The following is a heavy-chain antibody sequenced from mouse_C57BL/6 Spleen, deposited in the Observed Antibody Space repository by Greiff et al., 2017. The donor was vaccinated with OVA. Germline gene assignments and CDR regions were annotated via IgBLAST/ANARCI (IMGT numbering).Heavy chain of an antibody. V-gene: IGHV8-8*01. D-gene: IGHD1-1*01. CDR3: ARDYGSSYSYAMDY. CDR2: IWWDDDK. J-gene: IGHJ4*01. CDR1: GFSLSTFGMG. Sequence: QVQLQQSGPGILQPSQTLSLTCSFSGFSLSTFGMGVGWIRQPSGKGLEWLAHIWWDDDKYYNPALKSRLTISKDTSKNQVFLKIANVDTADTATYYCARDYGSSYSYAMDYWGQGTSVTVSS.